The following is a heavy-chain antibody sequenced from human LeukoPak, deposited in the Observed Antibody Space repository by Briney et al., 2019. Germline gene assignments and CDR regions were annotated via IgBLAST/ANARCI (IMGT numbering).Heavy chain of an antibody. CDR2: IYHSGST. Sequence: PSQTLSLTCTVSGGSISSGSYYWSWIRQPPGKGLEWIGYIYHSGSTYYNPSLKSRVTISVDRSKNQFSLKLSSVTAADTAVYYCASNGSYSLFDYWGQGTLVTVSS. V-gene: IGHV4-30-2*01. D-gene: IGHD1-26*01. J-gene: IGHJ4*02. CDR3: ASNGSYSLFDY. CDR1: GGSISSGSYY.